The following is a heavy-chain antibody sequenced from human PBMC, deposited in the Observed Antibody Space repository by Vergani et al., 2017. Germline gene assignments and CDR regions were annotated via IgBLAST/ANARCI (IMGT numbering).Heavy chain of an antibody. Sequence: QVQLVQSGAEVKKPGASVKVSCKASGYTFTSYGISWVRQAPGQGLEWMGGIIPIFGTANYAQKFQGRVTITADESTSTAYMELSSLRSEDTAVYYCARGGRYCSSTSCYTPFDYWGQGTLVTVSS. D-gene: IGHD2-2*02. CDR1: GYTFTSYG. CDR2: IIPIFGTA. CDR3: ARGGRYCSSTSCYTPFDY. J-gene: IGHJ4*02. V-gene: IGHV1-69*13.